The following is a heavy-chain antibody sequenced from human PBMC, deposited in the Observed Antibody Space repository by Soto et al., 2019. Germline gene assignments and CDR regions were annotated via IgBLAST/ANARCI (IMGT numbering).Heavy chain of an antibody. CDR3: ARLDYKTQHGNSYYSRHF. CDR2: ISAYNGNT. J-gene: IGHJ6*03. D-gene: IGHD4-4*01. V-gene: IGHV1-18*01. CDR1: GYTFTSYG. Sequence: ASVKVSCKASGYTFTSYGISWVRQAPGQGLEWMGWISAYNGNTNYAQKLQGRVTMTTDTSTSTAYMELRSLRSDDTAVYYCARLDYKTQHGNSYYSRHFGGKGTPITASS.